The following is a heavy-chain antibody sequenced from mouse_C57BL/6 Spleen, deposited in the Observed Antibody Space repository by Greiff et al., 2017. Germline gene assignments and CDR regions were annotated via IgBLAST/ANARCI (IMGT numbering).Heavy chain of an antibody. V-gene: IGHV1-55*01. CDR1: GYTFTSYW. D-gene: IGHD3-2*02. CDR2: IYPGSGGT. Sequence: QVQLQQPWAELVKPGASVKMSCKASGYTFTSYWITWVKQRPGQGLEWIGDIYPGSGGTNYNEKFKSTATLTVDTSSSTAYMQLSSLTSEDSAVYCGARGRRLLQDFDVWGTGTTVTVSS. CDR3: ARGRRLLQDFDV. J-gene: IGHJ1*03.